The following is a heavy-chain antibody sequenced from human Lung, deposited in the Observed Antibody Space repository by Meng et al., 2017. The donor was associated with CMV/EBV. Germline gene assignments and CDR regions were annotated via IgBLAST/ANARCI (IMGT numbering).Heavy chain of an antibody. Sequence: QGALLQSGPEGKKSRASVRVSGKASGYLFGSYGICLVRQAPGQGLEWMGWFVNYVDTYPAPKFQGRVTMTTDTHTNTAFMELRSLTSDDTAVYYCASGTPGRSYCDYWGQGTLVTVSS. J-gene: IGHJ4*02. CDR2: FVNYVDT. D-gene: IGHD2-15*01. CDR1: GYLFGSYG. CDR3: ASGTPGRSYCDY. V-gene: IGHV1-18*01.